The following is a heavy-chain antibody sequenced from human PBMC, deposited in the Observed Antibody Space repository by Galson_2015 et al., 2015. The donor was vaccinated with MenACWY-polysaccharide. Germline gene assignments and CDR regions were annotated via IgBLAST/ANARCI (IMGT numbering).Heavy chain of an antibody. CDR1: GGSISSYY. Sequence: SETLSLTCTVSGGSISSYYWSWIRQPPGKGLEWIGYIDYSGSTNYNPSLKSRVSISVDTSNKQFSLNLSSVTAADTAVYYCARGYCSSSGCLPYFDCWGQGALVTVSS. CDR2: IDYSGST. D-gene: IGHD2-2*01. J-gene: IGHJ4*02. V-gene: IGHV4-59*01. CDR3: ARGYCSSSGCLPYFDC.